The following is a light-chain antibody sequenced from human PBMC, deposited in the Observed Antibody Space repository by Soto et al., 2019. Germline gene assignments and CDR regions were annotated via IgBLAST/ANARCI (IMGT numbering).Light chain of an antibody. V-gene: IGLV2-8*01. CDR1: SSDVGGYDL. CDR3: SSFAGNNNL. CDR2: EVT. Sequence: QSAPTQPPSASGSPGQSVTISCTGTSSDVGGYDLVSWYQQHPGKAPKLIVYEVTKRPSGVPARFSGSKSGNTASLTVSGLQADDESDYYCSSFAGNNNLFGGGTKVTVL. J-gene: IGLJ2*01.